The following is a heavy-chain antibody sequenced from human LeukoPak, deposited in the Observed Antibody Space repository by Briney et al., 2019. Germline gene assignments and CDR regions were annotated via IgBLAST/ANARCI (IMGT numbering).Heavy chain of an antibody. D-gene: IGHD3-10*01. Sequence: GGSLRLSCAASGFTFSSYPMHWVRQAPGKGLEYVSAISSNGGSTYYANSVKGRFTISRDNSKNTLYLQMGSLRAEDMAVYYCARTMRFGELSRAFDIWGQGTMVTVSS. CDR2: ISSNGGST. J-gene: IGHJ3*02. CDR3: ARTMRFGELSRAFDI. CDR1: GFTFSSYP. V-gene: IGHV3-64*01.